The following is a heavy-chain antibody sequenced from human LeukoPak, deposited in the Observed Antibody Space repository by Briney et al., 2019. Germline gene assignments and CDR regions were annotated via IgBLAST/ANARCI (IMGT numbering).Heavy chain of an antibody. CDR1: GFTFSDYY. V-gene: IGHV3-7*01. Sequence: GGTLRLSCAASGFTFSDYYMSWSRRAPGKGLEWVGNINQDGNDKYYVDSVKGRFTISRDNAKNSLYLQMNSLRAEDTAVYYCARRPFPPTTVTTSYFYMDVWGKGTTVTVSS. D-gene: IGHD4-11*01. CDR3: ARRPFPPTTVTTSYFYMDV. J-gene: IGHJ6*03. CDR2: INQDGNDK.